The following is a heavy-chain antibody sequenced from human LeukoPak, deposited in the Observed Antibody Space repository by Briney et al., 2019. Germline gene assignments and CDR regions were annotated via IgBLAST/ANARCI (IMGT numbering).Heavy chain of an antibody. J-gene: IGHJ4*02. CDR2: IFYSGST. V-gene: IGHV4-39*01. CDR1: GGSISSSGYY. D-gene: IGHD3-22*01. Sequence: KPSETLSLTCTVSGGSISSSGYYWGWIRQPPGKGLEWIGSIFYSGSTYYNPSLESRVTISVDTSKNQFSLKLSSVTAADTAVYYCARQFYYDSGGSHYWGQGTLVTVSS. CDR3: ARQFYYDSGGSHY.